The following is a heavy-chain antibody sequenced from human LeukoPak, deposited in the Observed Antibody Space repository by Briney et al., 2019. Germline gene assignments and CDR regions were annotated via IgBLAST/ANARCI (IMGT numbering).Heavy chain of an antibody. CDR2: IIPIFGTA. Sequence: SVKVSCKASGGTFSSYAISWVRQAPGQGLEWMGRIIPIFGTANYAQKFQGRVAITTDESTSTAYMELSSLRSEDTAVYYCARGHDYGGNDHNWFDPWGQGTLVIVSS. D-gene: IGHD4-23*01. J-gene: IGHJ5*02. V-gene: IGHV1-69*05. CDR3: ARGHDYGGNDHNWFDP. CDR1: GGTFSSYA.